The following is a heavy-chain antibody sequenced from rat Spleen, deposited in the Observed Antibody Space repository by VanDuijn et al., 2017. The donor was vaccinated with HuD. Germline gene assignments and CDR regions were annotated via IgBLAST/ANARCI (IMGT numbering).Heavy chain of an antibody. CDR3: ATARTGSRWFAY. V-gene: IGHV5-19*01. Sequence: EVQLVESGGGLVQPGRSLKLSCAASGFTFSNYGMHWLRQAPTKGLEWVASLRPSGGSTYYRDSVKGRFTISRDNAKSTLSLQMDSLRSEDTATYYCATARTGSRWFAYWGQGTLVTVSS. D-gene: IGHD5-1*01. CDR1: GFTFSNYG. J-gene: IGHJ3*01. CDR2: LRPSGGST.